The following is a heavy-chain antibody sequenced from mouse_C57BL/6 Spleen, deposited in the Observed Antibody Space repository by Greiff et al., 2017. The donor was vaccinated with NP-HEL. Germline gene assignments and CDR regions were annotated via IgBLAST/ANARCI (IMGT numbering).Heavy chain of an antibody. CDR3: AKHEEATPFAY. Sequence: QVQLQQSGAELVKPGASVKLSCKASGYTFTEYTIPWVKQRSGQGLEWIGWFYPGSGSIKYNEKFKDKATLTADKSSSTVYMELSRLTSEVSAVAICAKHEEATPFAYWGQGTLVTVSA. CDR2: FYPGSGSI. CDR1: GYTFTEYT. V-gene: IGHV1-62-2*01. J-gene: IGHJ3*01.